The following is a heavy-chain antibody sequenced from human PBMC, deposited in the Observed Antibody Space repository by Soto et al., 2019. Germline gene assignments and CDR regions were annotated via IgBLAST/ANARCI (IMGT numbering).Heavy chain of an antibody. V-gene: IGHV1-18*01. CDR3: XXXXPPTYXYDSSGIDLDY. Sequence: QVQLVQSGAEVKKPGASVKVSCKASGYTFTSYGISWVRQAPGQGXXWMGWISVYNGNTNYAQKLQGRVTMTTDTSXXXAXXXXXXXXXXXXXXXXXXXXXPPTYXYDSSGIDLDYWGQGTLVTVSS. D-gene: IGHD3-22*01. CDR1: GYTFTSYG. CDR2: ISVYNGNT. J-gene: IGHJ4*02.